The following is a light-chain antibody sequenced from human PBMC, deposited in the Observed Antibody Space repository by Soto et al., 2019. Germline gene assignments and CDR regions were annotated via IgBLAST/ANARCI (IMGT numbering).Light chain of an antibody. J-gene: IGKJ4*01. CDR3: LQALQTPLT. CDR1: QSLLHSDGYDY. V-gene: IGKV2-28*01. Sequence: DIVMTQSPLSLPVTPGEPASISCRSSQSLLHSDGYDYLHWYLQQPGQSPQLLIYLGSHRASGVPDRFSGSASGTDFTLKISRVEAEDVGVYYCLQALQTPLTFGGGTKVDIK. CDR2: LGS.